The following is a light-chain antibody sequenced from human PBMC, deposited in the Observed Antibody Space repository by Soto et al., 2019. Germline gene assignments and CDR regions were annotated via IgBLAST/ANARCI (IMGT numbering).Light chain of an antibody. V-gene: IGLV2-14*01. Sequence: QSALTQPDSVSGSPGQSITISCTGTSSDVGGYNYVSWYQQHPGKAPILMIYDVSNRPSGVSNRFSGSKSGNTASLTISGLQAEDEADYYCSSYTSIHVVFGGGTKLTVL. CDR3: SSYTSIHVV. J-gene: IGLJ2*01. CDR2: DVS. CDR1: SSDVGGYNY.